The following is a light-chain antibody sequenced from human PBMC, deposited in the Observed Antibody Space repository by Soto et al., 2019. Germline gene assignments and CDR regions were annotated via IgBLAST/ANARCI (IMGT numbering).Light chain of an antibody. Sequence: EMVLTRSPGTLSRSPGERATLSCRASQSVSNNYLAWYQQKPGQAPRLLIYGASNRATGIPDRFSGSGSGTDFTLTISRLEPEDFAVYYCQQFSSYPLTFGGGTKVDIK. J-gene: IGKJ4*01. CDR3: QQFSSYPLT. CDR2: GAS. V-gene: IGKV3-20*01. CDR1: QSVSNNY.